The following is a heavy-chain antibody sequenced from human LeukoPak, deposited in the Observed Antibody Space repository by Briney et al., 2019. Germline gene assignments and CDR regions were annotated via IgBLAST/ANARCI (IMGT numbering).Heavy chain of an antibody. D-gene: IGHD6-19*01. CDR1: GYTFTSYD. Sequence: ASVKVSXKASGYTFTSYDINWVRQATGQGLEWMGWMNPNSGNTGYAQKFQGRVTITRNTSISTAYMELSSLRSEDTAVYYCASSGWYVNAFDIWGQGTMVTVSS. CDR2: MNPNSGNT. J-gene: IGHJ3*02. V-gene: IGHV1-8*03. CDR3: ASSGWYVNAFDI.